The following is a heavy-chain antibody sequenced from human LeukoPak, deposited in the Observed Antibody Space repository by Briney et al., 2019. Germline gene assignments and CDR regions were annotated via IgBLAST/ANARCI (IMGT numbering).Heavy chain of an antibody. CDR2: INHSGST. V-gene: IGHV4-34*01. CDR1: NGSFSGYY. Sequence: PSETLSLTCAVYNGSFSGYYWSWIRQPPGKGLEWIGEINHSGSTHYNPSLKSRVTISVDTSKNQFSLKLSSVTAADTAVYYCARQRLQWELVYYYYYYMDVWGKGTTVTISS. CDR3: ARQRLQWELVYYYYYYMDV. J-gene: IGHJ6*03. D-gene: IGHD1-26*01.